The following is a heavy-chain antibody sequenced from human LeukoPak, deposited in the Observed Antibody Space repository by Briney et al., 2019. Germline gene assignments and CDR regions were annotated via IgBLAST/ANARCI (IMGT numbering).Heavy chain of an antibody. CDR2: IYRGGDT. J-gene: IGHJ5*02. CDR1: GFTVSTNY. Sequence: GGSLRLSCVASGFTVSTNYMSWVRQAPGKGPEWISIIYRGGDTYYADSVKGRFTISRDNSKNTLYLQMNAVRAEDTAVYYCARDKRYCTSGRCWGVQFGPWGQGTLVTVSS. V-gene: IGHV3-66*01. D-gene: IGHD2-8*01. CDR3: ARDKRYCTSGRCWGVQFGP.